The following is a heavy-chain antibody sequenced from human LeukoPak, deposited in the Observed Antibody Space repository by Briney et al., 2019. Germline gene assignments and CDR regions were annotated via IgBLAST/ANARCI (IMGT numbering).Heavy chain of an antibody. CDR2: INPNSGGT. D-gene: IGHD2-8*01. V-gene: IGHV1-2*06. CDR1: VHTFTGYF. CDR3: ARDPGYCTNGVCYTDRYYFDY. Sequence: GASVKVSGKASVHTFTGYFMHRVRQAPGQGLEWMGRINPNSGGTNYAQKFQGRVTMTRDTSIITAYMELSRLRSDDTAVYYCARDPGYCTNGVCYTDRYYFDYWGQGTLVTVSS. J-gene: IGHJ4*02.